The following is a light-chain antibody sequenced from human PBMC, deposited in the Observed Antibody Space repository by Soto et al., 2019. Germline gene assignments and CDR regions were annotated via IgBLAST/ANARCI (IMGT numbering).Light chain of an antibody. V-gene: IGKV2-30*02. CDR3: VQGTHWPWT. Sequence: DVVMTQSPLSLPVNVGQSASISCRSSQSLVHSDGDIYLNWFQQRPGQSPRRLIYKVSNRDSGVPDRFSGSGSGTDFALKISRVEAEDVGVYYCVQGTHWPWTFGQGTKVEIK. CDR2: KVS. CDR1: QSLVHSDGDIY. J-gene: IGKJ1*01.